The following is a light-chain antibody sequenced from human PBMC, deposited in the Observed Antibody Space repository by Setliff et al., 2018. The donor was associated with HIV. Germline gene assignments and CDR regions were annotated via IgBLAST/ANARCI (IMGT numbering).Light chain of an antibody. V-gene: IGLV2-14*01. CDR3: SSFPATGSLM. J-gene: IGLJ3*02. CDR1: SSDVGAFDY. Sequence: QSALTQPASVSGSPGQSITISCTGTSSDVGAFDYVSWDQHIPDKAPRLLIREVTYRPSGVSTRFSGSKSGDTASLTISGLQVEDEGYYHCSSFPATGSLMFGGGTKVTVL. CDR2: EVT.